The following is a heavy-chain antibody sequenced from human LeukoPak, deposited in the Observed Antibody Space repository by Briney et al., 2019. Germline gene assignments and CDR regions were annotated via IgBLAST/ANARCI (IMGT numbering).Heavy chain of an antibody. CDR1: GLTFSDYS. CDR3: ALAGSAAVAAFTDWYFDL. V-gene: IGHV3-23*01. Sequence: PGGSLRLSCAASGLTFSDYSMAWVRQAPGKGLFWVSGISAGGGSTYYADSVKGRFTISRDNAKNTLYLQMNSLRAEDTAVYYCALAGSAAVAAFTDWYFDLWGRGTLVTVSS. D-gene: IGHD6-19*01. CDR2: ISAGGGST. J-gene: IGHJ2*01.